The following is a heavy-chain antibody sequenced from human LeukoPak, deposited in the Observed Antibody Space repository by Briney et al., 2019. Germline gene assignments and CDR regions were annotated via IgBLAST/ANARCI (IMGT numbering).Heavy chain of an antibody. Sequence: SETLSLTCTVSGGSISSYYWSWIRQPPGKGLEWIGYIYYSGSTNYNPSLKSRVTIPVDTSKNQFSLKLSSVTAADTAVYYCARDAYYYDSSGYGFDYWGQGTLVTVSS. CDR3: ARDAYYYDSSGYGFDY. D-gene: IGHD3-22*01. J-gene: IGHJ4*02. V-gene: IGHV4-59*01. CDR1: GGSISSYY. CDR2: IYYSGST.